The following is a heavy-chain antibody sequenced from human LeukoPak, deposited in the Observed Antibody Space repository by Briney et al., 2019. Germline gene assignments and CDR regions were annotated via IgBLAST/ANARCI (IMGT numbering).Heavy chain of an antibody. CDR2: INHSGST. CDR3: AREEVDYYDSSGYYYY. D-gene: IGHD3-22*01. J-gene: IGHJ4*02. Sequence: PSETLSLTCAVYGGSFSGYYWSWIRQPPGKGLEWIGEINHSGSTNYNPSLKSRVTISVDTSKNQFSLKLSSVTAADTAVYYCAREEVDYYDSSGYYYYWGQGTLVTVSS. V-gene: IGHV4-34*01. CDR1: GGSFSGYY.